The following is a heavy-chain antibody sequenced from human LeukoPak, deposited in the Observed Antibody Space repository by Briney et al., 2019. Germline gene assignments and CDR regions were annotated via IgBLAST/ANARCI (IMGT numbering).Heavy chain of an antibody. CDR2: ISTYNGNT. D-gene: IGHD6-13*01. Sequence: ASVKVSCKASGYTFSNYAISWVRQAPGQGLEWVGWISTYNGNTNYAQKLQDRVTMTTDTSTSTAYMELRSLRSDDTAMYYCAREGIRIAAAGTIDYWGQGTLVTVSS. CDR1: GYTFSNYA. J-gene: IGHJ4*02. CDR3: AREGIRIAAAGTIDY. V-gene: IGHV1-18*01.